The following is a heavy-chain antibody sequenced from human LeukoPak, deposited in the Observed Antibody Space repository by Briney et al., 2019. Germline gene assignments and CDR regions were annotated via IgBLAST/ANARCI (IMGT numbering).Heavy chain of an antibody. Sequence: GGSLRLSCAASGFTFSSYSMNWVRQAPGKGLEWVSYISSSSSTIYYADSVKGRFTISRDNAKNSLYLQMNSLRAEDTAVYYCARDGVLRYFDWLPGAFDIWGQGTMVTVSS. D-gene: IGHD3-9*01. CDR3: ARDGVLRYFDWLPGAFDI. CDR1: GFTFSSYS. CDR2: ISSSSSTI. J-gene: IGHJ3*02. V-gene: IGHV3-48*04.